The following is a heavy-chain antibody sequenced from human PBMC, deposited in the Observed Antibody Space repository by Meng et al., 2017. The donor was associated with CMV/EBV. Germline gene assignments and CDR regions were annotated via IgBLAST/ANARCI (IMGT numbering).Heavy chain of an antibody. Sequence: EAQLGESGGGLVQPGGSLRLSCAASGFTVSSNYMSWVRQAPGKGLEWVSVIYSGGSTYYADSVKGRFTISRDNSKNTLYLQMNSLRAEDTAVYYCARGMGSITGTSVTDYWGQGTLVTVSS. CDR3: ARGMGSITGTSVTDY. J-gene: IGHJ4*02. V-gene: IGHV3-66*01. CDR2: IYSGGST. D-gene: IGHD1-20*01. CDR1: GFTVSSNY.